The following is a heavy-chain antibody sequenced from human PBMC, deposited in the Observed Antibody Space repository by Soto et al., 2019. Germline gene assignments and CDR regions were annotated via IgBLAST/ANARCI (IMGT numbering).Heavy chain of an antibody. CDR3: ARMATFGSLNWFDP. D-gene: IGHD3-16*01. CDR1: GYSFTNND. CDR2: MNPGSGDT. Sequence: AXVKVSCKASGYSFTNNDVSWVRQATGQGLEWMGWMNPGSGDTGYAQKFQGRVTMTRDISTATAYMELSSLRSDDTATYYCARMATFGSLNWFDPWGQGTLVTVSS. J-gene: IGHJ5*02. V-gene: IGHV1-8*01.